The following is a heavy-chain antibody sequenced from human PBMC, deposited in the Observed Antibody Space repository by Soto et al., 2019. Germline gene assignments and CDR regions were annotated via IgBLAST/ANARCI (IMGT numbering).Heavy chain of an antibody. J-gene: IGHJ5*01. CDR2: ISGSSGNT. CDR3: AKRYYDFWSGYHS. CDR1: GFTFSSYA. Sequence: GGSLRLSCAASGFTFSSYAMGWVRQTPGKGLEWVSAISGSSGNTYYADSVKGRFTISRDNSKNTLFLQMNSLRAEDTAIYYCAKRYYDFWSGYHSGGQGTLVTVSS. D-gene: IGHD3-3*01. V-gene: IGHV3-23*01.